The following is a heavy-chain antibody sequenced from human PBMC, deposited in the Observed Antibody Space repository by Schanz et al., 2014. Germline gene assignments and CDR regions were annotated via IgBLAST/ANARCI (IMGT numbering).Heavy chain of an antibody. CDR2: IIPILGIA. V-gene: IGHV1-8*01. CDR1: GYTFTSYG. CDR3: ARGRGCTGGSCYSWFDL. D-gene: IGHD2-15*01. Sequence: QVQLVQSGAEVKKPGASVKVSCKASGYTFTSYGINWVRQAPGQGLEWMGRIIPILGIANYAQKFQGRVTMTRNTSISTAYMELSSLRSEDTAVYYCARGRGCTGGSCYSWFDLWGQGTLVTVSS. J-gene: IGHJ5*02.